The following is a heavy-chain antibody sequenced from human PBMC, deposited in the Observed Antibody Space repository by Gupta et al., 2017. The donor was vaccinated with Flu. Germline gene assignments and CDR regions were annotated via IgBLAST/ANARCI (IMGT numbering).Heavy chain of an antibody. V-gene: IGHV3-11*01. J-gene: IGHJ3*01. D-gene: IGHD1-26*01. CDR3: AGGRATWAPDAFDV. Sequence: RQAPGKGLEWVSYLSGGGSVIYYADSMKGRFTISRDNGKKSVYLQMHSLRVDDTAIYYCAGGRATWAPDAFDVWGQGTTVNVSS. CDR2: LSGGGSVI.